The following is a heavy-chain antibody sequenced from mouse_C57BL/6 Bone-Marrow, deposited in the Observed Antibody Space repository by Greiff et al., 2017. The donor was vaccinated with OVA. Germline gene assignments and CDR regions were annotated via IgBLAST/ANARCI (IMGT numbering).Heavy chain of an antibody. Sequence: QVQLKESGAELARPGASVKLSCKASGYTFTSYGISWVKQRTGQGLEWIGEIYPRSGNTYYNEKFKGKATLTADKSSSTAYMELRSLTSEDSAVYFCARPSDYLYYYAMDYWGQGTSVTVSS. J-gene: IGHJ4*01. CDR2: IYPRSGNT. D-gene: IGHD5-5*01. CDR3: ARPSDYLYYYAMDY. CDR1: GYTFTSYG. V-gene: IGHV1-81*01.